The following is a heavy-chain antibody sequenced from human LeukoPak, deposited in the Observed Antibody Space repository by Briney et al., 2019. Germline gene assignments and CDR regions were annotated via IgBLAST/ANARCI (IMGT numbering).Heavy chain of an antibody. D-gene: IGHD1-26*01. CDR1: GVSISSYY. CDR2: IYVSGTT. Sequence: PSETLSLTCTVSGVSISSYYCSWVRQSAGKGLEWIGRIYVSGTTNYNPSLESRVTMSVDTSKNQFSLKLTSVTAADTAVYYCAREWDGASVWFDPWGQGTLVTVSS. V-gene: IGHV4-4*07. J-gene: IGHJ5*02. CDR3: AREWDGASVWFDP.